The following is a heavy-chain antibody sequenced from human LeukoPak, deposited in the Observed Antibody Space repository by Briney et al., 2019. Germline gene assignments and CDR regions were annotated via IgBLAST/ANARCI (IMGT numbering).Heavy chain of an antibody. CDR3: ARDLTGDHPFDY. CDR1: GGTFSSYA. D-gene: IGHD7-27*01. V-gene: IGHV1-69*13. CDR2: IIPIFGTA. J-gene: IGHJ4*02. Sequence: SVKVSCKASGGTFSSYAISWVRQAPGQGLEWMGGIIPIFGTANYAQKFQGRVTITADESTSTAYMELSSLRSEDTAVYYCARDLTGDHPFDYWGQGTLVTVSS.